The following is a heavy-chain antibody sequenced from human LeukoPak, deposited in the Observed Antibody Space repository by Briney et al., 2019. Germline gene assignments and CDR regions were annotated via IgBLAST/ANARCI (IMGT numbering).Heavy chain of an antibody. CDR1: GGSISSYY. Sequence: SETLSLTCTVSGGSISSYYWSWIRQPPGKGLEWIGYIYYSGSTNYNPSLKSRVTISVDTSKNQFSLKLSSVTAADTAVYYCARDKLELPSRARPGYYYYMDVWGKGTTVTVSS. CDR3: ARDKLELPSRARPGYYYYMDV. J-gene: IGHJ6*03. CDR2: IYYSGST. D-gene: IGHD1-7*01. V-gene: IGHV4-59*01.